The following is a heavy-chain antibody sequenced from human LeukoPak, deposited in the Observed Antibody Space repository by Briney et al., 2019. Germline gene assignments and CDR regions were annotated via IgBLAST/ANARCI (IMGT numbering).Heavy chain of an antibody. J-gene: IGHJ4*02. CDR3: ARATPGGLHGYSFDY. D-gene: IGHD1-1*01. V-gene: IGHV1-8*01. CDR2: MNPKSGNT. CDR1: GYIFGNYD. Sequence: ASVKVSCKTSGYIFGNYDINWVRQATGQGLEWMGWMNPKSGNTGYARSFRGRVTMTRDTSLSTAYLELSSLTSDDTAVYYCARATPGGLHGYSFDYWGQGTVVTVFS.